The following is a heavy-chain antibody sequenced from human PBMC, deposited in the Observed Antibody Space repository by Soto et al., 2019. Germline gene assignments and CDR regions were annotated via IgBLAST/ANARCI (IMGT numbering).Heavy chain of an antibody. V-gene: IGHV4-61*05. CDR1: GGSISSSSYY. CDR2: IYYSGST. J-gene: IGHJ6*04. D-gene: IGHD2-21*01. CDR3: ARYGPSYYYGSAF. Sequence: SETLSLTCTVSGGSISSSSYYWGWIRQPPGKGLEWIGYIYYSGSTYYNPSLKSRVTISVDTSKNQFSLKLSSVTAADTAVYYCARYGPSYYYGSAFWGKGTTVTVSS.